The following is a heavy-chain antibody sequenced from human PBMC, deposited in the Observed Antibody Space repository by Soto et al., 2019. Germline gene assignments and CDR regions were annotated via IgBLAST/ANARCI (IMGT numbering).Heavy chain of an antibody. D-gene: IGHD6-13*01. J-gene: IGHJ4*02. V-gene: IGHV3-48*02. Sequence: EVQLVESGGGLVQPGVSLRLSCAASGFTFSSYSMNWVRQAPGKGLEWVSYISSSSSTIYYADSVKGRFTISRDNAKNSLYLQMNSLRDEDTAVYYCARDWSADQQLVNFDYWGQGTLVTVSS. CDR2: ISSSSSTI. CDR1: GFTFSSYS. CDR3: ARDWSADQQLVNFDY.